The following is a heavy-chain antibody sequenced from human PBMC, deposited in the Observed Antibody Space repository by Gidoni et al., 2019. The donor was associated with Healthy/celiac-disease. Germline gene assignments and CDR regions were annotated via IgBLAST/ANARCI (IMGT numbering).Heavy chain of an antibody. D-gene: IGHD2-15*01. CDR2: INPNSGGT. Sequence: QVQLVQSGAEVKKPGASVKVSCTASGYTFTGYYMRWVRQAPGHGLEWMGWINPNSGGTNYAQKFQGRVTMTRDTSISTAYMELSRLRSDDTAVYYCASSTCSGGSCYSIPSYGMDVWGQGTTVTVSS. CDR3: ASSTCSGGSCYSIPSYGMDV. CDR1: GYTFTGYY. J-gene: IGHJ6*02. V-gene: IGHV1-2*02.